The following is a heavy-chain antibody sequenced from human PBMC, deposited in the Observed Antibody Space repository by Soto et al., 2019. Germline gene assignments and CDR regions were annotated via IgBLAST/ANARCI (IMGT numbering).Heavy chain of an antibody. CDR1: GGSISSYY. CDR2: IYYSGST. J-gene: IGHJ5*02. V-gene: IGHV4-59*06. D-gene: IGHD2-15*01. CDR3: ASALYCSGGACSFDP. Sequence: SETLSLTCTVSGGSISSYYWSWIRQHPGKGLEWIGYIYYSGSTYYNPSLKSRVTISVDTSKNQFSLKLSSVTAADTAVNFCASALYCSGGACSFDPWGEGTLVTVSS.